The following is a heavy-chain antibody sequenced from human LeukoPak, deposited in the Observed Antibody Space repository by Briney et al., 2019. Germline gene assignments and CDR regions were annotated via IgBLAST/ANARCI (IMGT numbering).Heavy chain of an antibody. CDR3: ARRIAAAGTLDGRGKEPDY. J-gene: IGHJ4*02. CDR1: GGSFSGYY. CDR2: INHSGST. D-gene: IGHD6-13*01. V-gene: IGHV4-34*01. Sequence: SETLSLTCAVYGGSFSGYYWSWIRQPPGKGLEWIGEINHSGSTNYNPSLKSRVTISVDTSKNQFSLKLSSVTAADTAVYYCARRIAAAGTLDGRGKEPDYWGQGTLVTVSS.